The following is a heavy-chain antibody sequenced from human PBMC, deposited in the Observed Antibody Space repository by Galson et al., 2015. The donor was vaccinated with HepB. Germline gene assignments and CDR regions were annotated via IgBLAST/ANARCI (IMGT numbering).Heavy chain of an antibody. CDR2: IKSKTDGETT. J-gene: IGHJ4*02. CDR3: TAEATLEYYYGRGPFDY. D-gene: IGHD3-10*02. V-gene: IGHV3-15*01. CDR1: GFIFSDAW. Sequence: SLRLSCAASGFIFSDAWMSWVRQAPGKGLEWVGRIKSKTDGETTDYAAPVKGRFTISRDDSKNTLYLQMNSLKTEDTALYYCTAEATLEYYYGRGPFDYWGQGTLVTVSS.